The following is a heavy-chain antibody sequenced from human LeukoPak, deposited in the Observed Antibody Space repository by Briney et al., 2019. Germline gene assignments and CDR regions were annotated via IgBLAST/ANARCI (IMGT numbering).Heavy chain of an antibody. Sequence: PSETLSLTCAVYGGSFSGYYWSWIRQPPGKGLEWIGEINHSGSTNYNPSLKSRVTISVDTSKNHFSLKLSSVTAADTAVYYCGSATYYKVDSWGQGTLVIVSS. CDR2: INHSGST. V-gene: IGHV4-34*01. CDR3: GSATYYKVDS. D-gene: IGHD3-10*01. CDR1: GGSFSGYY. J-gene: IGHJ4*02.